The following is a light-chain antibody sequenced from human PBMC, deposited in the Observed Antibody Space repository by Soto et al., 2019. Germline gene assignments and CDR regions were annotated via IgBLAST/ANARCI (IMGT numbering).Light chain of an antibody. V-gene: IGLV2-14*01. Sequence: QSALTQPASVSGSPGQSITISCTGTSSDVGVYNFVSWYQLHPGKAPKLLIYEVSNRPSGVSNRFSGSKSGNTASLTISGLQAEDEADYYCAAWDDSLNVVVFGGGTKVTVL. CDR1: SSDVGVYNF. CDR3: AAWDDSLNVVV. CDR2: EVS. J-gene: IGLJ2*01.